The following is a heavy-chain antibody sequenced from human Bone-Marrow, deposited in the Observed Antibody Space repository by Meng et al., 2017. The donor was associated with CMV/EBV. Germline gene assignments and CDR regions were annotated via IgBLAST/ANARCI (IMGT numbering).Heavy chain of an antibody. CDR3: AKDRTYGGNPDAFDI. J-gene: IGHJ3*02. Sequence: GESLKISCAASGFTFSSYSMNWVRQAPGKGLEWVSSISSSSSYIYYADSVKGRFTISRDNAKNTLYLQMNSLRAEDTAVYYCAKDRTYGGNPDAFDIWGQGTMVTVSS. CDR2: ISSSSSYI. CDR1: GFTFSSYS. D-gene: IGHD4-23*01. V-gene: IGHV3-21*04.